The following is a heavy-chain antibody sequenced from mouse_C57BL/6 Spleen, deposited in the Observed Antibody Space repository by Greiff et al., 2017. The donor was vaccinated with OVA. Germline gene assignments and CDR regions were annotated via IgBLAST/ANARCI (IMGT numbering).Heavy chain of an antibody. D-gene: IGHD1-1*01. CDR2: INPNNGGT. V-gene: IGHV1-18*01. CDR1: GYTFTDYN. CDR3: ARTRDGSSRFDY. J-gene: IGHJ2*01. Sequence: VQLQQSGPELVKPGASVKIPCKASGYTFTDYNMDWVKQSHGKSLEWIGDINPNNGGTIYNQKFKGKATLTVDKSSSTAYMELRSLTSEDTAVYYCARTRDGSSRFDYWGQGTTLTVSS.